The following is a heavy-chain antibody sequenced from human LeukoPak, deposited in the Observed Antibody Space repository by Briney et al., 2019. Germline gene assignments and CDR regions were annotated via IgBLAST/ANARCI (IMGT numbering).Heavy chain of an antibody. V-gene: IGHV4-4*07. CDR1: GGSISSYY. CDR2: IYTSGST. CDR3: ARLRQHGSGSPDFDY. Sequence: SETLSLTCTVSGGSISSYYWSWIRQPAGKGLEWIGRIYTSGSTNYNPSLKSRVTMSVDTSKNQFSLKLSSVTAADTAVYYCARLRQHGSGSPDFDYWGQGTLVTVSS. J-gene: IGHJ4*02. D-gene: IGHD3-10*01.